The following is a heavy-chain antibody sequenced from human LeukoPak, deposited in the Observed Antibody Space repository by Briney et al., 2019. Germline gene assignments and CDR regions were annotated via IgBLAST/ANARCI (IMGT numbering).Heavy chain of an antibody. Sequence: SETLSLTCTVSGGSISSSSYYWGWIRQPPGKGLEWIGSIYYSGSTYYNPSLKSRVTISVDTSKNQFSLKLSSVTAADTAVYYCAXERLRLRSFDYWGQGTLVTVSS. CDR2: IYYSGST. CDR1: GGSISSSSYY. CDR3: AXERLRLRSFDY. D-gene: IGHD4-17*01. V-gene: IGHV4-39*01. J-gene: IGHJ4*02.